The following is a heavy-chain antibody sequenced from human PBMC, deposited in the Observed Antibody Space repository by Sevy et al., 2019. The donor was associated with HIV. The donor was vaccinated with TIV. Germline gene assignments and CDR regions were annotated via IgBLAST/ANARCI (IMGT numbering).Heavy chain of an antibody. CDR3: AKLGRGGSGSFDY. CDR1: GFTFSSYA. V-gene: IGHV3-23*01. Sequence: GGSLRLSCAASGFTFSSYAMSWVRQAPGKGLEWVSASSGSGGSTYYADSVKGRFTISRDNSKNTLYLQMNSLGAEDTAVYYCAKLGRGGSGSFDYWGQGTLVTVSS. D-gene: IGHD3-16*01. J-gene: IGHJ4*02. CDR2: SSGSGGST.